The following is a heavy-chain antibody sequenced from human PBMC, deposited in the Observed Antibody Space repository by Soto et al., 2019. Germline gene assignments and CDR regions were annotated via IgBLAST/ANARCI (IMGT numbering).Heavy chain of an antibody. CDR2: IYSSENT. J-gene: IGHJ4*02. V-gene: IGHV4-39*07. Sequence: SETLSLTCTVAGGSVSSSSYSWGWIRQSPGKGLEWIGTIYSSENTYYNLSLLSRVTISVDTSKNEFSLRLSSVTAADTAVYYCAAGGGLPRYYWGQGTLVTVSS. D-gene: IGHD5-12*01. CDR3: AAGGGLPRYY. CDR1: GGSVSSSSYS.